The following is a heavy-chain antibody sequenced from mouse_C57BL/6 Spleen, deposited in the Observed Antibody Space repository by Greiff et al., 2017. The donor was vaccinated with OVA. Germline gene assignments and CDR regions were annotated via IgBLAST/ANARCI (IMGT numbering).Heavy chain of an antibody. J-gene: IGHJ2*01. CDR3: ARSPPYGYSHYFDY. CDR2: IWSGGST. V-gene: IGHV2-2*01. CDR1: GFSLTSYG. Sequence: VQLQQSGPGLVQPSQSLSITCTVSGFSLTSYGVHWVRQSPGKGLEWLGVIWSGGSTDYNAAFISRLSISKDNSKSQVFVKMNSLQADDTAIYYCARSPPYGYSHYFDYWGQGTTLTVSS. D-gene: IGHD2-2*01.